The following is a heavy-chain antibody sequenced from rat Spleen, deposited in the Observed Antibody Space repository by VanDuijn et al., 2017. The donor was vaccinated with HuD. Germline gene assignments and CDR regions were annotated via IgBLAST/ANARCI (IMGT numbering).Heavy chain of an antibody. D-gene: IGHD4-3*01. Sequence: EVQLVESGGGLVQPGRSLKLSCAASGFIFSNFDMAWVRQAPTKGLEWVASISPSGVTYYRDSVKGRFTVSRENAKSTLYFLMDSLRSEDTATYYCVRQDTLGYSNWFTYWGQGTLVTVSS. CDR3: VRQDTLGYSNWFTY. J-gene: IGHJ3*01. V-gene: IGHV5-25*01. CDR2: ISPSGVT. CDR1: GFIFSNFD.